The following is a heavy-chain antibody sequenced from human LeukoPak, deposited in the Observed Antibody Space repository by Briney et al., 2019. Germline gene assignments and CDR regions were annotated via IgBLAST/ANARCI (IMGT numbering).Heavy chain of an antibody. J-gene: IGHJ5*02. CDR1: GYTFTSYG. V-gene: IGHV1-69*05. CDR3: ALGITGTDLNWFDP. Sequence: ASVKVSCKASGYTFTSYGINWVRQAPGQGLEWMGGIIPIFGTANYAQKFQGRVTMTRDTSTSTVYMELSSLRSEDTAVYYCALGITGTDLNWFDPWGQGTLVTVSS. CDR2: IIPIFGTA. D-gene: IGHD1-7*01.